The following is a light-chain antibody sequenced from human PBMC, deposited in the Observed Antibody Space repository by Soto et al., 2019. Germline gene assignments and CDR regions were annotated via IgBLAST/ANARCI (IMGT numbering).Light chain of an antibody. CDR2: GAS. CDR1: QSVSSN. Sequence: EIVMTQSPATLSVSPGERATLSCRASQSVSSNLAWYQQKHGQAPRLLIYGASTRATGIPAKFSGSGSGTEFNLTISSLQSEDFAVYYCQQYNNWPPMYTFGQGTKLEMK. V-gene: IGKV3-15*01. J-gene: IGKJ2*01. CDR3: QQYNNWPPMYT.